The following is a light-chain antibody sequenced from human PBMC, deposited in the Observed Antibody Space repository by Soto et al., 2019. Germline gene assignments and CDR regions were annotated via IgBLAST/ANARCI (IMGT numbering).Light chain of an antibody. CDR3: QQYGSSPGT. CDR1: QPVRDSY. Sequence: EIVLTQSPGTLSLSPGERATLSCRASQPVRDSYLAWYQQKPGQAPSLLIYDTSSRATGIPDRFSGSGSGTDFALTISRLDPEDFAVYFCQQYGSSPGTFGQGTKVEIK. J-gene: IGKJ1*01. CDR2: DTS. V-gene: IGKV3-20*01.